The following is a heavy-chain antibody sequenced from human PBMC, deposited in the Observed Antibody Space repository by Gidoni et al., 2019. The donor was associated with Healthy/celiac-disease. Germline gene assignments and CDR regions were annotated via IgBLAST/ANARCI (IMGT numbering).Heavy chain of an antibody. V-gene: IGHV3-13*01. D-gene: IGHD5-12*01. CDR2: IGTAGDT. CDR3: ARYSGCNYFDY. J-gene: IGHJ4*02. CDR1: GFTFSRYD. Sequence: EVQLVEAGGGLVKAGGALGHAGAASGFTFSRYDMHWVRQATGKGLEWVSAIGTAGDTYYPGSVKGRFTISRENAKNSLYLQMNSLRAGDTAVYYCARYSGCNYFDYWGQGTLVTVSS.